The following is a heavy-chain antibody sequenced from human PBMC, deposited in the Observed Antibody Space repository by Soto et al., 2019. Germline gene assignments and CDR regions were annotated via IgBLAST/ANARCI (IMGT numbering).Heavy chain of an antibody. J-gene: IGHJ3*02. CDR1: GFTFSSYA. CDR2: ISGSGGST. D-gene: IGHD3-16*01. Sequence: EVQLLESGGGLVQPGGSLRLSCAASGFTFSSYAMSWVRQAPGKGLEWVSAISGSGGSTYYADSLKGRFTISRDNSKNSLYLQMNSLRAVDTAVYYCAKDGACFRGGRDAFDIWGQGTMVTVSS. CDR3: AKDGACFRGGRDAFDI. V-gene: IGHV3-23*01.